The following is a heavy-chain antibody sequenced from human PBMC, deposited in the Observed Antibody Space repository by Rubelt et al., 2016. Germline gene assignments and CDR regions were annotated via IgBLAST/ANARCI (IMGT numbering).Heavy chain of an antibody. J-gene: IGHJ6*02. V-gene: IGHV1-69*12. CDR2: IIPIFGTA. CDR3: ARGLGDSYCQPPYCYGMDV. Sequence: QVQLVQSGAEVKKPGSSVKVSCKASGGTFSSYAISWVRQAPGQGLEWMGGIIPIFGTANYAQKFQGRVTITADESTSTAYMELSSLRSEDTAVYYCARGLGDSYCQPPYCYGMDVYGQGTTVTVSS. D-gene: IGHD5-18*01. CDR1: GGTFSSYA.